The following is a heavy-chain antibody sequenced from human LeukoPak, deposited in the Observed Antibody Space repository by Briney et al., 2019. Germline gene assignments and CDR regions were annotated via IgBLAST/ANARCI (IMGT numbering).Heavy chain of an antibody. V-gene: IGHV3-23*01. Sequence: LPGGSLRLSCAASGFTFSSYAMSWVRQAPGKGLEWVSAISGSGGSTYYADSVKGRFTISRDNSKNTLYLQMNSLRAEDTAVYYCAKARGRRDGYNYDYWGQGTLVTVSS. CDR3: AKARGRRDGYNYDY. CDR1: GFTFSSYA. D-gene: IGHD5-24*01. J-gene: IGHJ4*02. CDR2: ISGSGGST.